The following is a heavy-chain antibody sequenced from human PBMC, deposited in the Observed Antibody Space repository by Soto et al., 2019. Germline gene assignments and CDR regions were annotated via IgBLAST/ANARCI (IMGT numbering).Heavy chain of an antibody. D-gene: IGHD2-15*01. CDR1: GGSISSYY. J-gene: IGHJ6*02. CDR2: IYTSGST. V-gene: IGHV4-4*07. CDR3: AGGERGSWPHYYGMDV. Sequence: SETLSLTCTVSGGSISSYYWSWIRHPAGKGLEWIGRIYTSGSTNYNPSLKSRVTMSVDTSKNQFSLKLSSVTAADTAVYYCAGGERGSWPHYYGMDVWGQGTTVTVSS.